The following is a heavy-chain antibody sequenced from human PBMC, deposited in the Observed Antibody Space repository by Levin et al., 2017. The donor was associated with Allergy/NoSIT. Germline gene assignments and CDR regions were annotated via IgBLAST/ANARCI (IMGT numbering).Heavy chain of an antibody. CDR3: AGAGDIYGRSACAI. CDR1: GFIFSSYG. CDR2: IWYDGSNK. J-gene: IGHJ3*02. Sequence: SCAASGFIFSSYGMHWVRQAPGKGLEWVAVIWYDGSNKYYADSAKGRFTISRDNSKNTPYQQMNSLRAEDTAVYYCAGAGDIYGRSACAIWGTGTMVTVSS. D-gene: IGHD4-17*01. V-gene: IGHV3-33*01.